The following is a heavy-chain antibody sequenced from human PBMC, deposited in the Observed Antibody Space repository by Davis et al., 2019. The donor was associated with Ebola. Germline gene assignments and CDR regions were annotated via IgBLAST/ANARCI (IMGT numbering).Heavy chain of an antibody. CDR3: ARAVFHEVLDY. V-gene: IGHV3-30*04. CDR2: VSHSEREN. CDR1: GFTFRNYA. D-gene: IGHD3-3*01. J-gene: IGHJ4*02. Sequence: GESLKISCAASGFTFRNYAMHWVRQAPGKGLEWVAVVSHSERENFYADSVKGRFTISRDNSENTLCLQMNSLTADDTAVYYCARAVFHEVLDYWGQGTPVTVSS.